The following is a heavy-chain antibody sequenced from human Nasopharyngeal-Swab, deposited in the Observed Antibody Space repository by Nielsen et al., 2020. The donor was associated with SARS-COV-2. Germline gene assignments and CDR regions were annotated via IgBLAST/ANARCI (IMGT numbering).Heavy chain of an antibody. J-gene: IGHJ4*02. V-gene: IGHV1-46*01. CDR3: ARDQGGYGGNSFDY. D-gene: IGHD4-23*01. CDR2: INPSGGST. Sequence: WVRKAPGQGLEWMGIINPSGGSTSYAQKFQGRVTMTRDTSTSTVYMELSSLRSEDTAVYYCARDQGGYGGNSFDYWGQGTLVTVSS.